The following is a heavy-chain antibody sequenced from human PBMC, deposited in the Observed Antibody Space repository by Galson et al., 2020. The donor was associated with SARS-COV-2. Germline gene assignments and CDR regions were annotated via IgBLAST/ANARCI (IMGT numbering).Heavy chain of an antibody. Sequence: SETLSLTCAVSGDSVSSGDYSWIWIRQPPGKGLEWIGYINSGSTSYNPSLKSRLTMSIDTSKNQFSLKLSSVTAADTAVYYCARETQGENWGEDYFDYWGQGTLVTVSS. CDR2: INSGST. V-gene: IGHV4-30-4*07. D-gene: IGHD7-27*01. CDR1: GDSVSSGDYS. J-gene: IGHJ4*02. CDR3: ARETQGENWGEDYFDY.